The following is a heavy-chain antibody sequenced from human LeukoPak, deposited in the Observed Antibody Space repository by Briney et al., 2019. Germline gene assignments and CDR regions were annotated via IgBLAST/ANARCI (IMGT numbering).Heavy chain of an antibody. D-gene: IGHD2-2*01. J-gene: IGHJ4*02. CDR2: INPNSGDT. V-gene: IGHV1-2*06. CDR3: ARDYCSSTSCLFDY. Sequence: ASVKVSCKASGYTFTAYHMHWVRQAPGQGLEWMGRINPNSGDTNYAQKFQGRVTMTRDTSISTAYMELSRLRSDDTAVYYCARDYCSSTSCLFDYWGQGTLVSVSS. CDR1: GYTFTAYH.